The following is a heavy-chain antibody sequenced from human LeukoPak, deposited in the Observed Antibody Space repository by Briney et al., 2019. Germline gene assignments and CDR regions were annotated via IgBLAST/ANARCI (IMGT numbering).Heavy chain of an antibody. CDR3: ARRALRYCSSTSCPAQYYGVDV. D-gene: IGHD2-2*01. CDR1: GFIFSSYW. J-gene: IGHJ6*04. CDR2: IKEDGSEK. V-gene: IGHV3-7*03. Sequence: RGSLRLSRAASGFIFSSYWMSWVRQAPGKGLEWVANIKEDGSEKYYVDSVKGRFTISRDNAKNSLYLQTNSLRAEDTAVYYCARRALRYCSSTSCPAQYYGVDVWGKGTTVTISS.